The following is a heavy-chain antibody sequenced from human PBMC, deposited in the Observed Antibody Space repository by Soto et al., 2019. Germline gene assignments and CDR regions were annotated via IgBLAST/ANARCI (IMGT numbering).Heavy chain of an antibody. Sequence: PSETLSLTCTVSGGSISSYYWSWIRQPPGKGLEWIGYIYYSGSTNYNPSLKSRVTISVDTSKNQFSLKLSSVTAADTAVYYCGRHVAVPAASYSGYNWFDPWGQGTLVTVSS. CDR3: GRHVAVPAASYSGYNWFDP. J-gene: IGHJ5*02. D-gene: IGHD2-2*01. V-gene: IGHV4-59*08. CDR2: IYYSGST. CDR1: GGSISSYY.